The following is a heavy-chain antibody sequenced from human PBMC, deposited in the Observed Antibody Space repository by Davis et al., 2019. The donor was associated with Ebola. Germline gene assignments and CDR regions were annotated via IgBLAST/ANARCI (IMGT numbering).Heavy chain of an antibody. CDR3: ARDSGFYYYYGMDV. V-gene: IGHV1-18*01. CDR1: GYTFTSYG. Sequence: ASVKVSCKASGYTFTSYGISWVRQAPGQGLEWMGWISTYNGNTNYAQKLQGRVTMTTDTSTSTAYMELRSLRSDDTAVYYCARDSGFYYYYGMDVWGQGTTVTVSS. J-gene: IGHJ6*02. CDR2: ISTYNGNT.